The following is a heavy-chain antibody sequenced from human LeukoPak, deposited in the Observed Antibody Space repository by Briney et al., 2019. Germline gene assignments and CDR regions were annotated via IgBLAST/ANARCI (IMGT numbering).Heavy chain of an antibody. D-gene: IGHD6-19*01. CDR2: IYTRGST. CDR3: ARVGVRRLAVAGETYFDY. V-gene: IGHV4-4*07. CDR1: GGSISRYY. Sequence: PSETLSLTCTVSGGSISRYYWSWIRQPAGKGREWIGRIYTRGSTNYNPSLRGRVTMSVDTSKNQFSLKLSAVTAADTAVYYCARVGVRRLAVAGETYFDYWGQGTLVTVSS. J-gene: IGHJ4*02.